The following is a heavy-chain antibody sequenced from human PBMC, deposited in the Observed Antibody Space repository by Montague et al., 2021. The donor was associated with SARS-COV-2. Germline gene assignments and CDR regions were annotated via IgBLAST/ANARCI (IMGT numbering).Heavy chain of an antibody. V-gene: IGHV4-61*02. J-gene: IGHJ2*01. CDR2: IYTGGTT. D-gene: IGHD6-13*01. Sequence: TLSLTCSVSSGSIRSGSYYWTWIQQPAGKGLEWIGRIYTGGTTHYNPSLKSRVTISLDTSKNQFSLNLNSVTAADTAVYFCARDAGGAAAGKGRYFDLWGRGTLVTVSS. CDR1: SGSIRSGSYY. CDR3: ARDAGGAAAGKGRYFDL.